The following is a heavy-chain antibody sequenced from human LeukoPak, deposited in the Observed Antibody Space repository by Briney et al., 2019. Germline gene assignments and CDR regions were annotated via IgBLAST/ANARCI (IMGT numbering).Heavy chain of an antibody. Sequence: PSETLSLTCTVSGCSISSYYWSWVRQPPGKGLEWIGYTHYSGTNYNPSLKSRVTISADTSKNQFSLKLSSVTAADTAVYYCARGISYYDSSGIDYWGQGTLVTVSS. CDR2: THYSGT. CDR3: ARGISYYDSSGIDY. D-gene: IGHD3-22*01. CDR1: GCSISSYY. J-gene: IGHJ4*02. V-gene: IGHV4-59*01.